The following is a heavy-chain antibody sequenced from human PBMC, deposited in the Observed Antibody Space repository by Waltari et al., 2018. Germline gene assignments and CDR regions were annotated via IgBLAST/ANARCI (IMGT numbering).Heavy chain of an antibody. J-gene: IGHJ4*02. D-gene: IGHD3-22*01. CDR3: ARAYYYDSSGYYSHFDY. CDR1: GGSFSGYY. V-gene: IGHV4-34*01. CDR2: INHSGST. Sequence: QVQLQQWGAGLLKPSETLSLTCAVYGGSFSGYYWSWIRQPPGKGLEWIGEINHSGSTNYNPSLKSRVTISVDTSKNQFSLKLSAVTAADTAVYYCARAYYYDSSGYYSHFDYWGRGTLVTVSS.